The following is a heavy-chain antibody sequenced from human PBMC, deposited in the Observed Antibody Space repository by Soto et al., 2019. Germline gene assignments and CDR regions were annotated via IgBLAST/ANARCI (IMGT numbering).Heavy chain of an antibody. D-gene: IGHD2-2*02. CDR1: GFTFSSYA. V-gene: IGHV3-64D*06. CDR3: VKDRSCSSTSCYTLVFDY. J-gene: IGHJ4*02. Sequence: VGSLRLSCSASGFTFSSYAMHWVRQAPGKGLEYVSAISSNGGSTYYADSVKGRFTISRDNSKNTLYLQMSSLRAEDTAVYYCVKDRSCSSTSCYTLVFDYWGQGTLVTVSS. CDR2: ISSNGGST.